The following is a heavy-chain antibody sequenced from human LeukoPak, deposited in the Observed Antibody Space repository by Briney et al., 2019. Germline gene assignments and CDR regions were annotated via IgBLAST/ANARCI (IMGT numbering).Heavy chain of an antibody. CDR1: GFTFSSSW. V-gene: IGHV3-74*01. CDR2: INTDGSST. Sequence: PGGSLRLSCAASGFTFSSSWMHWVRQAPGKGLVWVSRINTDGSSTNYADSVKGRFTISRDNAKNTLFLQMNRLRAEDTAVYYCARGGTTDYNDYWGQGTLVTVSS. J-gene: IGHJ4*02. CDR3: ARGGTTDYNDY. D-gene: IGHD2/OR15-2a*01.